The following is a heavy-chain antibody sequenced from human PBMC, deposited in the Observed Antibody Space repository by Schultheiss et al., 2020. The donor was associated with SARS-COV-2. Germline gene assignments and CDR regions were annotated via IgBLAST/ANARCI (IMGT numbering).Heavy chain of an antibody. Sequence: GGSLRLSCAASGFTFSSYWMSWVRQAPGKGLEWVSGISGNGGVTYYADSVKGRFTISRDNSKNTLYLQMNSLRAEDTAVYYCVKDWGLLDGDYWGQGTLVTVSS. CDR1: GFTFSSYW. CDR3: VKDWGLLDGDY. CDR2: ISGNGGVT. D-gene: IGHD3-16*01. J-gene: IGHJ4*02. V-gene: IGHV3-23*01.